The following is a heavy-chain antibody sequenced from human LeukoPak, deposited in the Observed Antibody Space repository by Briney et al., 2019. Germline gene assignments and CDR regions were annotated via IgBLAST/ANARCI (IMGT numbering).Heavy chain of an antibody. CDR3: ATYTNWVAGDV. D-gene: IGHD1-1*01. CDR2: IIPILGIA. Sequence: GASVKVSCKASGGTFSSYAISWVRQAPGQGLEWMGRIIPILGIANYAPKFQGRVTITADKSTSTAYMELSSLRSEDTAVYYCATYTNWVAGDVWGQGTSVSVSS. J-gene: IGHJ6*02. CDR1: GGTFSSYA. V-gene: IGHV1-69*04.